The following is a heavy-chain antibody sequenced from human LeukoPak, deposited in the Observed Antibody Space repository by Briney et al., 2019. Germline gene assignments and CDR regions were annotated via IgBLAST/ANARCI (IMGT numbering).Heavy chain of an antibody. V-gene: IGHV1-46*01. CDR2: INPSGGST. J-gene: IGHJ4*02. CDR3: AREDSSGWYVFDY. D-gene: IGHD6-19*01. CDR1: GYTLSDYY. Sequence: ASVKVSCKASGYTLSDYYMHWVRQAPGQGLEWMGIINPSGGSTSYAQKFQGRVTMTRDTSTSTVYMELSSLRSEDTAVYYCAREDSSGWYVFDYWGQGTLVTVSS.